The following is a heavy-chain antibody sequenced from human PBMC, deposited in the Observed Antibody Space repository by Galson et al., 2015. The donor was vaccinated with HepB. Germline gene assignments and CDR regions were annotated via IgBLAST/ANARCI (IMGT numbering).Heavy chain of an antibody. CDR1: GFTFSSYA. J-gene: IGHJ4*02. D-gene: IGHD3-22*01. CDR3: ANLGPSYYDSSGYWAHWVDY. CDR2: ISGSGGST. Sequence: SLRLSCAASGFTFSSYAMSWVRQAPGKGLEWVSAISGSGGSTYYADSVKGRFTISRDNSKNTLYLQMNSLRAEDTAVYYCANLGPSYYDSSGYWAHWVDYWGQGTLVTVSS. V-gene: IGHV3-23*01.